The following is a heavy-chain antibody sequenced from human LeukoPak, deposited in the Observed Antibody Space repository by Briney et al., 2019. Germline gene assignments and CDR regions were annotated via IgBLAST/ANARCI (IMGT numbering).Heavy chain of an antibody. Sequence: PSETLSLTCAVYDGSFSGDYWSWIRQPPGKGLEWIGEINHSGSTNYNPSLKSRVTISVDTSKNQFSLKLSSVTAADTAVYYCARYSGYYLSYFDYWGQGTLVTVSS. V-gene: IGHV4-34*01. J-gene: IGHJ4*02. CDR3: ARYSGYYLSYFDY. CDR2: INHSGST. CDR1: DGSFSGDY. D-gene: IGHD3-22*01.